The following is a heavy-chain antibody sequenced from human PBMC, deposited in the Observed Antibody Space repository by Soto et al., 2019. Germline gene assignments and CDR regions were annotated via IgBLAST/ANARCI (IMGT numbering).Heavy chain of an antibody. J-gene: IGHJ5*02. CDR3: ARTALGYCTNGVCPNWFDP. D-gene: IGHD2-8*01. CDR1: GGSVSSGSYY. V-gene: IGHV4-61*01. Sequence: SETLSLTCTVSGGSVSSGSYYWSWIRQPPGKGLERIGYIYYSGSTNYNPSLKSRVTISVDTSKNQFSLKLSSVTAADTAVYYCARTALGYCTNGVCPNWFDPWGQGTLVTVSS. CDR2: IYYSGST.